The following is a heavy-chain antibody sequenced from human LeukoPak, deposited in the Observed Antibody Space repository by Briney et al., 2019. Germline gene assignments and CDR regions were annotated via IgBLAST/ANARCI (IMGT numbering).Heavy chain of an antibody. J-gene: IGHJ4*02. CDR3: ATRESSMARSH. V-gene: IGHV3-7*01. CDR2: INEDGSVQ. Sequence: PGGSLRLSCVASGFIFSDFLMNWVRLVPGKGLEWVANINEDGSVQDYVGSVRGRFTISRDNAKNSLYLHMNSVRVEDTAVYYCATRESSMARSHWGQGTLVTISS. D-gene: IGHD3-10*01. CDR1: GFIFSDFL.